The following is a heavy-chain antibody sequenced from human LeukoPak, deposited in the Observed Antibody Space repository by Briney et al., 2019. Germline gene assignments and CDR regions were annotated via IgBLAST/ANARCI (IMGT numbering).Heavy chain of an antibody. CDR1: GYTFTGYY. CDR2: INPNSGGT. J-gene: IGHJ4*02. V-gene: IGHV1-2*02. D-gene: IGHD6-6*01. CDR3: ARDRLYSSSPVDY. Sequence: ASVKVSCKASGYTFTGYYMHWVRQAPGQGLEWMGWINPNSGGTNYAQKFQGRVTMTRDTSISTAYMELSRLRSDDTAVYYCARDRLYSSSPVDYWGQGTLVTVSS.